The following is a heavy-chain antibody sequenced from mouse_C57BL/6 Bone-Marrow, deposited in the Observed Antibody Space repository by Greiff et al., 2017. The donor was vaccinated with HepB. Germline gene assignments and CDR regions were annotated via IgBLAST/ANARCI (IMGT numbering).Heavy chain of an antibody. CDR3: ARRGGLLRGAMDY. J-gene: IGHJ4*01. CDR2: INPSTGGT. CDR1: GYSFTGYY. D-gene: IGHD1-1*01. Sequence: VQLKESGPELVKPGASVKISCKASGYSFTGYYMNWVKQSPEKSLEWIGEINPSTGGTTYNQKFKAKATLTVDKSSSTAYMPLKSLTSEDSAVYYCARRGGLLRGAMDYWGQGTSVTVSS. V-gene: IGHV1-42*01.